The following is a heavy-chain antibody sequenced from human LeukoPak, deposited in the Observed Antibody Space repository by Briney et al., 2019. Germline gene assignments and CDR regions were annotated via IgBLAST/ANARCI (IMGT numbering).Heavy chain of an antibody. CDR3: ARQSRDRDYIAKLFDY. J-gene: IGHJ4*02. CDR1: GGSLSNYY. CDR2: IYYSGSI. V-gene: IGHV4-59*08. D-gene: IGHD4-11*01. Sequence: PSETLSLTCTVSGGSLSNYYWSWIRQPPGKGLEWIGYIYYSGSINYNPSLKSRVTISVDMSKNQFSLQLSSVTAADTAVYYCARQSRDRDYIAKLFDYWGQGTLVTVSS.